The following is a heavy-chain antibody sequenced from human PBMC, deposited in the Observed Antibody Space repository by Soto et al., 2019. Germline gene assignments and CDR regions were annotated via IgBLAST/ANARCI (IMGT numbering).Heavy chain of an antibody. CDR2: ISGSGGST. CDR1: GFTFSSYV. CDR3: AKGHYDFWSGRTPFDY. Sequence: EVQLLESGGGLVQPGGSLRLSCAASGFTFSSYVMSWVRQAPGKGLEWVSAISGSGGSTYYADSVKGRFTISRDNSKNTLYLQMNSLRAEDTAVYYCAKGHYDFWSGRTPFDYWGQGTLVTVSS. J-gene: IGHJ4*02. D-gene: IGHD3-3*01. V-gene: IGHV3-23*01.